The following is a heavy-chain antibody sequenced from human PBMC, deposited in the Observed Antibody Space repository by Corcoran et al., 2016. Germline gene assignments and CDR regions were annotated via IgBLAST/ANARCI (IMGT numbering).Heavy chain of an antibody. D-gene: IGHD2-2*01. CDR2: ISAYNGNT. J-gene: IGHJ6*02. Sequence: QVQLVQSGAEVKKPGASVKVSCKASGYTFTSYGISWVRQAPGQGLKWMGWISAYNGNTNYAQKLQGRVTMTTDTSTSTAYMELRSLRSDDTAVYDCAQTIAYCSSTSCYREPTVDVWGQGTTVTVSS. V-gene: IGHV1-18*01. CDR1: GYTFTSYG. CDR3: AQTIAYCSSTSCYREPTVDV.